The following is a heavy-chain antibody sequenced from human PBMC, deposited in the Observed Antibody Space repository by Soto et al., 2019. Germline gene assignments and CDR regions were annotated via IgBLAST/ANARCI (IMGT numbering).Heavy chain of an antibody. CDR1: GDFISNTTYY. CDR3: ARPRYSFGTSDYYPFDY. CDR2: IYFSGSGTS. V-gene: IGHV4-39*01. Sequence: PSETLSLTCSVSGDFISNTTYYWAWVRQAPGKGLEWVGSIYFSGSGTSHYNPSLKSRVTISVDTSKNQFSLKLTSVTAADTAVYYCARPRYSFGTSDYYPFDYWGQGTLVTVSS. D-gene: IGHD3-22*01. J-gene: IGHJ4*02.